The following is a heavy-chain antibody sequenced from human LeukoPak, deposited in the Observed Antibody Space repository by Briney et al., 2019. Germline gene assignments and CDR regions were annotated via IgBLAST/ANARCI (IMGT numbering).Heavy chain of an antibody. CDR1: GGSFSGYY. CDR3: ARPSFLSGSRRAFDI. V-gene: IGHV4-34*01. Sequence: SETLSLTCAVYGGSFSGYYWSWIRQPPGKGLEWIGEINHSGSTNYNPSLKSRVTISVDTSKNRFSLKLSSVTAADTAVYYCARPSFLSGSRRAFDIWGQGTMVTVSS. D-gene: IGHD1-26*01. J-gene: IGHJ3*02. CDR2: INHSGST.